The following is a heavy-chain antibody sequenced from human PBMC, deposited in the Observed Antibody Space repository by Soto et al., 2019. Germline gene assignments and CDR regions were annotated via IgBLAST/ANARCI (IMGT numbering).Heavy chain of an antibody. V-gene: IGHV1-24*01. CDR3: ATGNFWSGLRYYYYYMDV. D-gene: IGHD3-3*01. Sequence: VASVKVSCKVSGYTLTELSMHWVRQAPGKGLEWMGGFDPEDGETIYAQKFQGRVTMTEDTSTDTAYMELSSLRSEDTAVYYCATGNFWSGLRYYYYYMDVWGKGTTVTVSS. CDR1: GYTLTELS. CDR2: FDPEDGET. J-gene: IGHJ6*03.